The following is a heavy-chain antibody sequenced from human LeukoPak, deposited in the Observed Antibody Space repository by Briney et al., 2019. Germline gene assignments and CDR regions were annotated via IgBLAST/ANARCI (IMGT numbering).Heavy chain of an antibody. D-gene: IGHD3-3*01. J-gene: IGHJ3*01. CDR3: ARRLSLRFDAFAV. V-gene: IGHV3-23*01. CDR1: GFTVTDYA. CDR2: MSDIGPNT. Sequence: GGSLRLSCAASGFTVTDYAMTWIRQSPGKGLEWVSSMSDIGPNTYYADSVKGRFTISRDTSKNTLFLQMNSLRAGDSALYYCARRLSLRFDAFAVWGPGTVVTVSS.